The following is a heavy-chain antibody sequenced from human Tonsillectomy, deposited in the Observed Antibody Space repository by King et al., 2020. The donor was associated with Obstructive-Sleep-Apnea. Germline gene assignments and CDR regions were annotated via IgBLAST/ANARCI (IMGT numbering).Heavy chain of an antibody. J-gene: IGHJ4*02. CDR3: TRQLVRGALTYYFDY. V-gene: IGHV3-49*03. Sequence: VQLVESGGGLVQPGRSLRLSCTASGFTFGDYAMSWFRQAPGKGLEWVGFIRSKAYGGTTEYAASVKGRFTISRDDSKSIAYLQMNSLKTEDTAVYHCTRQLVRGALTYYFDYWGQGTLVTVSS. D-gene: IGHD3-10*01. CDR2: IRSKAYGGTT. CDR1: GFTFGDYA.